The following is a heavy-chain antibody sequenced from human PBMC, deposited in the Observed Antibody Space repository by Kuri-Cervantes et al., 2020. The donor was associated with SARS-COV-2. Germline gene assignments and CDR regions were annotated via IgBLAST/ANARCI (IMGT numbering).Heavy chain of an antibody. CDR1: GFTFSSYW. Sequence: GESLKISCAASGFTFSSYWMSWVRQAPGKGLEWVANIKQDGSEKYYVDSVKGRFTISRDNAKNSLYLQMNSLRAEDTAVYYCARDHQYYDFWSGYFGTEGNYYYYYMDVWGKGTTVTVSS. J-gene: IGHJ6*03. CDR3: ARDHQYYDFWSGYFGTEGNYYYYYMDV. V-gene: IGHV3-7*01. CDR2: IKQDGSEK. D-gene: IGHD3-3*01.